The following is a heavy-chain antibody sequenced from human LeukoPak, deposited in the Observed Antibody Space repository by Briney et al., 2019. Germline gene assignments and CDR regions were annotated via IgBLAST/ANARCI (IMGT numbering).Heavy chain of an antibody. CDR3: ARDRYDYVWGSYRYSFDY. CDR1: GYTFTSYY. D-gene: IGHD3-16*02. Sequence: ASVKVSCKASGYTFTSYYMHWVRQAPGQGLEWMGIINPSGGSTSYAQKLQGRVTVTTDTSTSTAYMELRSLRSDDTAVYYCARDRYDYVWGSYRYSFDYWGQGTLVTVSS. V-gene: IGHV1-46*01. CDR2: INPSGGST. J-gene: IGHJ4*02.